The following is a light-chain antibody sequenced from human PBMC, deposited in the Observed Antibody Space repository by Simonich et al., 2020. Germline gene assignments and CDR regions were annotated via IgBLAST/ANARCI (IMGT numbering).Light chain of an antibody. CDR1: QSISSW. CDR2: KAS. Sequence: DIQMTQSPSTLSASVGDRVTITCRANQSISSWLAWYQQKPGKAPKLLIYKASSLESGVPSRCSGSGSGTEFTLTISSLQPDDIATYYCQQYNSYSWTFGQGTKVEIK. V-gene: IGKV1-5*03. J-gene: IGKJ1*01. CDR3: QQYNSYSWT.